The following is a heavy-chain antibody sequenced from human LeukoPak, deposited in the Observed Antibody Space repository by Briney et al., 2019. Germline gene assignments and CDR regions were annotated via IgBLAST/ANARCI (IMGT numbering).Heavy chain of an antibody. J-gene: IGHJ4*02. CDR1: GYTFTGYY. CDR2: INPNSGGT. CDR3: ARVPYSYVHFDY. D-gene: IGHD5-18*01. V-gene: IGHV1-2*02. Sequence: ASVKVSCKASGYTFTGYYMHWVRQAPGQGREWMGWINPNSGGTNYAQKFQGRVTMTRDTSISTAYMELSRLRSDDTAVYYCARVPYSYVHFDYWGQGTLVTVSS.